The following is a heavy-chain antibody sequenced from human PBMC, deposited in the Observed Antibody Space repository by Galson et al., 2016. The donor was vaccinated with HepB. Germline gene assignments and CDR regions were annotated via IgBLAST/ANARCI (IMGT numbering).Heavy chain of an antibody. CDR1: GYAYINYG. Sequence: SVKVSCKASGYAYINYGITRVRQAPGQGLEWMGWISGYNGNTNYAQKLQGRVTMTTDTSTSTAYMELRSLRSDDTAVYYCARDRAPGRYCTSTNCYVYYGMDVWGQGTTVTVSS. CDR3: ARDRAPGRYCTSTNCYVYYGMDV. V-gene: IGHV1-18*01. CDR2: ISGYNGNT. J-gene: IGHJ6*02. D-gene: IGHD2-2*01.